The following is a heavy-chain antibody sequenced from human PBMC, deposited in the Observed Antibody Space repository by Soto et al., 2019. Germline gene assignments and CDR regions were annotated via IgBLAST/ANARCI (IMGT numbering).Heavy chain of an antibody. V-gene: IGHV3-23*01. CDR1: GFTFSSYA. D-gene: IGHD2-2*01. J-gene: IGHJ6*02. Sequence: GGSLRLSCAASGFTFSSYAMNWVRQAPGKGLEWVSTISDSGSRTYYADSVKGRFTISRDNSKNTLYLQMNSLRAEDTAVYYCAKWGRIVVVPAASDGMDVWGQGTTVTVSS. CDR3: AKWGRIVVVPAASDGMDV. CDR2: ISDSGSRT.